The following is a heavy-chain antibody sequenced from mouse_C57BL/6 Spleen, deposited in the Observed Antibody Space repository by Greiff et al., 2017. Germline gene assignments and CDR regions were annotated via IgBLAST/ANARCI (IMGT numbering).Heavy chain of an antibody. CDR3: ARGTYYGSIYDYAIGT. Sequence: VQLQQPGAELVRPGSSVKLSCKASGYTFTSYWMHWVKQRPIQGLEWIGNIDPSDSETHYNQKFKDKATLTVDKSSSTAYMQLSSLTSEDSAVFYCARGTYYGSIYDYAIGTRGVE. V-gene: IGHV1-52*01. CDR2: IDPSDSET. J-gene: IGHJ4*01. D-gene: IGHD1-1*01. CDR1: GYTFTSYW.